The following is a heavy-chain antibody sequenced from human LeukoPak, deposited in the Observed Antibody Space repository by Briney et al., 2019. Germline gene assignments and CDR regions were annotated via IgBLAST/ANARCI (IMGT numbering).Heavy chain of an antibody. CDR3: AKDSHWGFVD. V-gene: IGHV3-30*02. J-gene: IGHJ4*02. CDR2: IEYDGSNK. CDR1: GFTFSSFG. Sequence: HPGGSLRLSCAASGFTFSSFGMHWVRQAPGKGLEWVALIEYDGSNKYYIESVKGRFTISRDNSKNTLYLQMNSLRADDMAVYYCAKDSHWGFVDWGQGTLVTVSS. D-gene: IGHD7-27*01.